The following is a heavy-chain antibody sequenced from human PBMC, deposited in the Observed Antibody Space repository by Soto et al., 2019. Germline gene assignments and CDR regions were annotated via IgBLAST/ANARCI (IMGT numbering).Heavy chain of an antibody. D-gene: IGHD3-3*01. CDR1: GFTFSSYW. J-gene: IGHJ4*02. CDR2: INSDGSST. CDR3: ARDGDFWSGYYEEGYFDY. V-gene: IGHV3-74*01. Sequence: EVQLVESGGGLVQPGGSLRLSCAASGFTFSSYWMHWVRQAPGKGLVWVSRINSDGSSTSYADSVKGRFTISRDNAKNTLYLQMNSLRAEDTAVYYCARDGDFWSGYYEEGYFDYWGQGTLVTVSS.